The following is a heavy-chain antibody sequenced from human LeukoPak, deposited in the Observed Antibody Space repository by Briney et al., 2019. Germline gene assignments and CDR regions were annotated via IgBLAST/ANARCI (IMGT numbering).Heavy chain of an antibody. J-gene: IGHJ4*02. CDR3: AKGLDRHYDILTGYYNPFDY. D-gene: IGHD3-9*01. CDR1: GFTFSSYA. CDR2: ISGSGGST. Sequence: GGSLRLSCAASGFTFSSYAMSWVRQAPGKGLEWVSAISGSGGSTYYADSVKGRFTISRDNSKNTLYLQMNSLRAEDTAVYHCAKGLDRHYDILTGYYNPFDYWGQGTLVTVSS. V-gene: IGHV3-23*01.